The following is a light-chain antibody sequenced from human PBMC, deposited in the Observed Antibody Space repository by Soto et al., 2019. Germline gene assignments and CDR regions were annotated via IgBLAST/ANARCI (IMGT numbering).Light chain of an antibody. CDR3: QQYNDYSWT. V-gene: IGKV1-5*03. CDR1: QSIGIW. CDR2: KAS. Sequence: IQMTQSPSTLSASVGDRVAITCRASQSIGIWLAWYQQKPGKAPRVLIFKASSLESGVPSRFSGSGYGTEFTLTISSLQPDDFATYYCQQYNDYSWTFGQGTKVEIK. J-gene: IGKJ1*01.